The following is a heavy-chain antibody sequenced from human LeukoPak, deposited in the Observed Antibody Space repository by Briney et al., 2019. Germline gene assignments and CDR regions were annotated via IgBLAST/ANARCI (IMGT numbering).Heavy chain of an antibody. CDR3: ARAYFSHYFDY. Sequence: PGGSLRLSCAASGFTFSSYGMHWVRQAPGKGLEWVAVIWYDGSNKYYADSVKGRFTISRDNSKNTLYLQMNSLRAEDTAVYYCARAYFSHYFDYWGQGTLVTVSS. D-gene: IGHD2/OR15-2a*01. V-gene: IGHV3-33*01. CDR1: GFTFSSYG. CDR2: IWYDGSNK. J-gene: IGHJ4*02.